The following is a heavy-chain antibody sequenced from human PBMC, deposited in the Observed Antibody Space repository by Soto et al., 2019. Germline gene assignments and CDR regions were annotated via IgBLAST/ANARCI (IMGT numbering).Heavy chain of an antibody. D-gene: IGHD2-15*01. Sequence: QVQLVQSGAEVKKPGDSVKVSCKASGYTFTSYSMHWVRQAPGQRLEWMGWLNAANGNTKYSQKFQDRVTITRDTSASTAYMDLSSLRSEDTAVYYCARFLGGAFGMDVWGQGTTVTVSS. CDR2: LNAANGNT. V-gene: IGHV1-3*01. CDR3: ARFLGGAFGMDV. J-gene: IGHJ6*02. CDR1: GYTFTSYS.